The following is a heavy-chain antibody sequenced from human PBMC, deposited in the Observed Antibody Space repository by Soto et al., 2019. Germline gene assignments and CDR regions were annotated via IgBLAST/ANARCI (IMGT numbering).Heavy chain of an antibody. V-gene: IGHV3-23*01. Sequence: GGSLRLSCAASGFIFNNYAMSWVRQAPGKGLEWVSIIGKDGTPYYTDSARGRFTISRANSENTLYLQMNSLRAEDTAQYYCAKDRDTWGAIDVWGQGTMVTVSS. J-gene: IGHJ3*01. CDR1: GFIFNNYA. CDR3: AKDRDTWGAIDV. D-gene: IGHD3-16*01. CDR2: IIGKDGTP.